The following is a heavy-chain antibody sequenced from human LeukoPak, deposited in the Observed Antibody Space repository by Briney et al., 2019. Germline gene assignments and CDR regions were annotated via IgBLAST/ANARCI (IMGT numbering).Heavy chain of an antibody. CDR1: GYTFTSYG. J-gene: IGHJ4*02. V-gene: IGHV1-2*02. CDR3: ARDPIAVTGTGVLGFDY. CDR2: INPNSGGT. Sequence: GASVKVSCKASGYTFTSYGISWVRQAPGQGLEWMGWINPNSGGTNYAQKFQGRVTVTMDTSISTAYVELSSLRSDDTAVYYCARDPIAVTGTGVLGFDYWGQGTLVTVSS. D-gene: IGHD6-19*01.